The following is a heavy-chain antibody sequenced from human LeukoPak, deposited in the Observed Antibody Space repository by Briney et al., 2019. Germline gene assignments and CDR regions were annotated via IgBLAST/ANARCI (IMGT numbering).Heavy chain of an antibody. V-gene: IGHV1-8*01. J-gene: IGHJ5*02. CDR3: ARRRRMSSGWYGNWFDP. Sequence: GASVKVSCKASGYTFTSYDINWVRQATGQGLEWMGWMNPNSGNTGYARKFQGRVTMTRNTSISTAYMELSSLRSEDTAVYYCARRRRMSSGWYGNWFDPWGQGTLVTVSS. D-gene: IGHD6-19*01. CDR1: GYTFTSYD. CDR2: MNPNSGNT.